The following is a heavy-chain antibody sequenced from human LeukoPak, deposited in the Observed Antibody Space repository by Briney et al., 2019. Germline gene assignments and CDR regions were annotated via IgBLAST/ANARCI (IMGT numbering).Heavy chain of an antibody. D-gene: IGHD2-15*01. CDR2: ISTSGKTT. Sequence: GGSLRLSCAASGFTFSSYGMSWVRQAPGKGLEWISYISTSGKTTYYAASVKGRFTVSRDNTKNLLYPQMSSLRVEDAAIYYCATDLEEDCSGGTCYYFYNMDVWGKGTTVIVSS. CDR1: GFTFSSYG. J-gene: IGHJ6*03. CDR3: ATDLEEDCSGGTCYYFYNMDV. V-gene: IGHV3-48*04.